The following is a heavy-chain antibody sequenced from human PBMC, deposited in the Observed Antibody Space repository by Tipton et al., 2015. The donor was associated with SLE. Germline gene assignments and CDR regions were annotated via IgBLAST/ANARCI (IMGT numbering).Heavy chain of an antibody. CDR1: GFTVSSNY. D-gene: IGHD2-15*01. CDR2: INHSGST. Sequence: LRLSCAAFGFTVSSNYMSWVRQPPGKGLEWIGEINHSGSTNYNPSLKSRVTISVDTSKNQFSLKLSSVTAADTAVYYCARVGCSGGSCHWRFDPWGQGTLVTVSS. J-gene: IGHJ5*02. CDR3: ARVGCSGGSCHWRFDP. V-gene: IGHV4-34*01.